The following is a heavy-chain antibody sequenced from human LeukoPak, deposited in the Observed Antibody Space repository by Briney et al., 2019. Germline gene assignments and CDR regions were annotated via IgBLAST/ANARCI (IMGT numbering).Heavy chain of an antibody. CDR3: ARDPYYYGSGSSYAFDI. V-gene: IGHV4-39*07. CDR1: GGSISSSSYY. CDR2: IYYSGST. J-gene: IGHJ3*02. Sequence: PSETLSLTCTVSGGSISSSSYYWGWIRQPPGKGLEWIGSIYYSGSTYYNPSLKSRVTISVDTSKNQFSLKLSSVTAADTAVYYCARDPYYYGSGSSYAFDIWGQGTMVTVSS. D-gene: IGHD3-10*01.